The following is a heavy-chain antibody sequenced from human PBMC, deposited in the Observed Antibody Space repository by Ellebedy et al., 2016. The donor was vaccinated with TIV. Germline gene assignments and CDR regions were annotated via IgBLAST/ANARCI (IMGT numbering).Heavy chain of an antibody. CDR1: GGSISSSSYY. J-gene: IGHJ5*02. V-gene: IGHV4-39*07. Sequence: SETLSLTCTVSGGSISSSSYYWGWIRQPPGKGLEWIGSIYYSGSTYYNPSLKSRVTISVDTSKNQFSLKLSSVTAADTAVYYCARGGAAGMDWFDPWGQGTLVTVSS. CDR2: IYYSGST. CDR3: ARGGAAGMDWFDP. D-gene: IGHD6-13*01.